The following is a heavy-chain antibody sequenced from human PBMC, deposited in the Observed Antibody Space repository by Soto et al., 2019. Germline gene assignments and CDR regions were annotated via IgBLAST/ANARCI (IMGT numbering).Heavy chain of an antibody. CDR2: IYYSGST. J-gene: IGHJ5*02. Sequence: QVQLQESGPGLVKPSQTLSLTCTVSGGSISSGGYYWSWIRQHPGKGLEWIGYIYYSGSTYYNPSLKSRVTISVDTSKNHFSLKLSSVTAADTAVYYCARGVPCDLSTSCYSAMFVWFDPWGQGTLVTVSS. V-gene: IGHV4-31*03. CDR3: ARGVPCDLSTSCYSAMFVWFDP. CDR1: GGSISSGGYY. D-gene: IGHD2-2*01.